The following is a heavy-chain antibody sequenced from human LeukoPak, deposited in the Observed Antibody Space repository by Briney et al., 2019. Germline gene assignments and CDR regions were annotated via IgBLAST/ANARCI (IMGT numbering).Heavy chain of an antibody. J-gene: IGHJ4*02. CDR3: ALEGEYSYGYGGYYFDY. V-gene: IGHV1-69*04. CDR1: GGTFSSYA. CDR2: IIPTLGIA. D-gene: IGHD5-18*01. Sequence: SVKVSCKASGGTFSSYAISWVRQAPGQGLEWMGRIIPTLGIANYAQKFQGRVTITADKSTSTAYMELSSLRSEDTAVYYCALEGEYSYGYGGYYFDYWGQGTLVTVSS.